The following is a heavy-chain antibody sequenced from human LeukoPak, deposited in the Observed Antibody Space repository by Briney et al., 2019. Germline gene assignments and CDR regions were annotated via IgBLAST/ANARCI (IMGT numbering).Heavy chain of an antibody. D-gene: IGHD3-22*01. Sequence: GESLRLSCAASGFTFSSYAMSWVRQAPGKGLEWVSAISGSGGSTYYADSVKGRFTISRDNSKNTLYLQMNSLRAEDTAVYYCAKDYYYDSSSYYFWAFDIWGQGTMVTVSS. CDR1: GFTFSSYA. J-gene: IGHJ3*02. V-gene: IGHV3-23*01. CDR3: AKDYYYDSSSYYFWAFDI. CDR2: ISGSGGST.